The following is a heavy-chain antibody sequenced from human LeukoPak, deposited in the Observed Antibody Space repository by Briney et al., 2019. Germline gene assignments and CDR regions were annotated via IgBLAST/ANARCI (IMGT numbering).Heavy chain of an antibody. CDR1: GFTVSSYW. V-gene: IGHV3-74*01. Sequence: PGGSLRLSCAASGFTVSSYWMHWVRQAPGKGPVWVSRVDVHGQGTAYADSVKGRFTISRDNAKNTLSLQMNSLSAEDTAVYYCARSNYDSTTFYYHLDLWGQGTLVTVSS. CDR3: ARSNYDSTTFYYHLDL. CDR2: VDVHGQGT. D-gene: IGHD2/OR15-2a*01. J-gene: IGHJ5*02.